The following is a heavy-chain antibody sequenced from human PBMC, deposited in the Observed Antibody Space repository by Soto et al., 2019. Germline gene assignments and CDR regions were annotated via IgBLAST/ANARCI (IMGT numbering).Heavy chain of an antibody. Sequence: QVQLVESGGGVVQPGRSLRLSCVASGFNFNTYGMNWVRQAPGKGLEWVALIWNDGSKQYYTDSVKGRFTISRDNSKNTLYLQMNSLTAEDTAVYYCLAGYEFGDYWGQGTLVTVSS. CDR1: GFNFNTYG. CDR2: IWNDGSKQ. V-gene: IGHV3-33*01. D-gene: IGHD2-15*01. J-gene: IGHJ4*02. CDR3: LAGYEFGDY.